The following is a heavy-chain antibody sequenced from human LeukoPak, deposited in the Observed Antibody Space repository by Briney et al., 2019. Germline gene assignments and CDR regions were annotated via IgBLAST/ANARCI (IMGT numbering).Heavy chain of an antibody. Sequence: GGSLRLSCAASGFTFSNYEMNWVRQAPGKGLEWVSYISGSGSTIYYADSVKGRFTISRDNAKDSLYLQMNSLRAEDTAVYYCARVRSGYSHENYFDYWGQGALVTVSS. D-gene: IGHD5-18*01. CDR1: GFTFSNYE. V-gene: IGHV3-48*03. CDR2: ISGSGSTI. J-gene: IGHJ4*02. CDR3: ARVRSGYSHENYFDY.